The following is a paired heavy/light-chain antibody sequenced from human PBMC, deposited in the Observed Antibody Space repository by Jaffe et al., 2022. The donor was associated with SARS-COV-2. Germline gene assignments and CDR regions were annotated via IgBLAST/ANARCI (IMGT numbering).Heavy chain of an antibody. V-gene: IGHV3-30-3*01. CDR2: ISYDGSNK. D-gene: IGHD2-15*01. J-gene: IGHJ4*02. Sequence: QVQLVESGGGVVQPGRSLRLSCAASGFTFSSYAMHWVRQAPGKGLEWVAVISYDGSNKYYADSVKGRFTISRDNSKNTLYLQMNSLRAEDTAVYYCARDLYCSGGSCYSELDYWGQGTLVTVSS. CDR1: GFTFSSYA. CDR3: ARDLYCSGGSCYSELDY.
Light chain of an antibody. CDR1: QGISNY. Sequence: DIQMTQSPSSLSASVGDRVTITCRASQGISNYLAWYQQKPGKVPKLLIYAASTLQSGVPSRFSGSGSGTDFTLTISSLQPEDVATYYCQKYNSAPFTFGQGTRLEIK. V-gene: IGKV1-27*01. CDR3: QKYNSAPFT. J-gene: IGKJ5*01. CDR2: AAS.